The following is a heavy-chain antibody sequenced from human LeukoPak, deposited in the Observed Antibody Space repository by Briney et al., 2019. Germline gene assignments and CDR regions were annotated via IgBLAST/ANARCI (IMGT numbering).Heavy chain of an antibody. CDR3: AKGPVPYDFWSGFDY. D-gene: IGHD3-3*01. CDR2: ISGSGGST. V-gene: IGHV3-23*01. CDR1: GFTFSSYA. Sequence: GGSLRLSCAASGFTFSSYAMSWVRQAPGKGLEWVSAISGSGGSTYYADSVKGRFTISRDNSKNTLYLQMNSLRAEDTAVYYCAKGPVPYDFWSGFDYWGQGTLVTVSS. J-gene: IGHJ4*02.